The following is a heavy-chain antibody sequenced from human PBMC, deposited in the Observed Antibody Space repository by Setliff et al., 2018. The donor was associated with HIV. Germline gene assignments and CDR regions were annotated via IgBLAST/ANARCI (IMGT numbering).Heavy chain of an antibody. V-gene: IGHV4-39*01. CDR1: GESSNNDA. Sequence: SETLSLTCAVFGESSNNDAWTWIRQPPGKGLEWIGSTYFRGGTYNNPSLENRFSISIDTSENQISLKLYSVTAADTAIYYCGRHRVAARPSYFDLWGQGTQVTVSS. CDR3: GRHRVAARPSYFDL. D-gene: IGHD6-6*01. CDR2: TYFRGGT. J-gene: IGHJ4*02.